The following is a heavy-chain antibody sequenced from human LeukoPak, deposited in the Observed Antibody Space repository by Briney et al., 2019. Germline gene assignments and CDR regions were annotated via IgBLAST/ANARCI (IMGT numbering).Heavy chain of an antibody. CDR1: GFTFSSYS. CDR2: ISSSSSTI. D-gene: IGHD2-2*01. V-gene: IGHV3-48*02. Sequence: GGSLRLSCAASGFTFSSYSMNWVRQAPGKGLEWVSYISSSSSTIYYADSVKGRFTISRDNAKNSLYLQMNSLRDEDTAVYYCARPLKGPPIYCSSTRCQLGGYYYGMDVWGQGTTVTVSS. CDR3: ARPLKGPPIYCSSTRCQLGGYYYGMDV. J-gene: IGHJ6*02.